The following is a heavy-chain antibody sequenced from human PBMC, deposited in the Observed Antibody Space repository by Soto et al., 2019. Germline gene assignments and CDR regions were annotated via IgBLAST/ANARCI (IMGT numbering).Heavy chain of an antibody. CDR3: ARTYYYDSSDYYPFDF. CDR2: IYPGDSDT. CDR1: GYNFTSYW. D-gene: IGHD3-22*01. Sequence: PGESLKISFKGSGYNFTSYWIGWVRQMPGKGLEWMGIIYPGDSDTRYSPSFQGQVTISADKSISTAFLQWSSLRASDTAMFYCARTYYYDSSDYYPFDFWGQGTLVTVSS. V-gene: IGHV5-51*01. J-gene: IGHJ4*02.